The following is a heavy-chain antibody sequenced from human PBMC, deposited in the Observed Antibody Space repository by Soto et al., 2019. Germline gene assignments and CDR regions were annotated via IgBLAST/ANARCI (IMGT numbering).Heavy chain of an antibody. CDR2: IYTSGST. Sequence: LSLTCTVSGGSISSYYWSWIRQPAGKGLEWIGRIYTSGSTNYNPSLKSRVTMSVDTSKNQFSLKLSSVTAADTAVYYCARGRRDGYKEYYFDYWGQGTLVTVSS. CDR3: ARGRRDGYKEYYFDY. J-gene: IGHJ4*02. CDR1: GGSISSYY. V-gene: IGHV4-4*07. D-gene: IGHD5-12*01.